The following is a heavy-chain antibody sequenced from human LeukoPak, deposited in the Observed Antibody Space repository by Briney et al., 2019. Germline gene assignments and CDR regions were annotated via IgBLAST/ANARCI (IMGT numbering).Heavy chain of an antibody. CDR3: ARDRKERRGYSYGRAFDY. J-gene: IGHJ4*02. CDR2: IYYSGST. CDR1: GGSISSGGYY. Sequence: RPSETLSLTCTVSGGSISSGGYYWSWIRQHPGKGLEWIGYIYYSGSTYYNPSLKSRVTISVDTSKNQFSLKLSSVTAADTAVYYCARDRKERRGYSYGRAFDYWGQGTLVTVSS. V-gene: IGHV4-31*03. D-gene: IGHD5-18*01.